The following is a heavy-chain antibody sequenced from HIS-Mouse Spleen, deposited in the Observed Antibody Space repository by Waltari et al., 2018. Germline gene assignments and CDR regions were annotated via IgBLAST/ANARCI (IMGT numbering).Heavy chain of an antibody. CDR3: ARHEGQQLVTSLFDY. CDR1: GGSLRRSSYY. CDR2: IFYSGST. V-gene: IGHV4-39*01. D-gene: IGHD6-13*01. J-gene: IGHJ4*02. Sequence: QLQLQASVPGLVKPSETLYLPCTVSGGSLRRSSYYLGWIRHPPGKGREWIGSIFYSGSTYYNPSLKSRVTISVDTSKNQFSLKLSSVNAADTAVYYCARHEGQQLVTSLFDYWGQGTLVTVSS.